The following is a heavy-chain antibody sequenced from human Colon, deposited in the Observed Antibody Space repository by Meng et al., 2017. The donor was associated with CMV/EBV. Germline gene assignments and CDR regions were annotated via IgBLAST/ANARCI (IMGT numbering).Heavy chain of an antibody. CDR1: GFTFSNYG. D-gene: IGHD6-13*01. CDR2: ISASGGTT. CDR3: ARGSTYRPYYFDF. Sequence: VQLLGVGGGLVQPGGSRRLSCVASGFTFSNYGINWVRQAPGKGLEWVSGISASGGTTYYPDSVKGRFIISRDNSKNTVYLEMSSLRADDTAVYYCARGSTYRPYYFDFWGQGTLVTVSS. V-gene: IGHV3-23*01. J-gene: IGHJ4*02.